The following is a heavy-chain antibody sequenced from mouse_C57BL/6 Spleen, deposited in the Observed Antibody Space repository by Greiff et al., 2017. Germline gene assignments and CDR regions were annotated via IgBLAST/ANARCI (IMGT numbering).Heavy chain of an antibody. CDR2: ISGGGGNT. CDR1: GFTFSSYT. J-gene: IGHJ2*01. CDR3: ARPYYGYHYLDY. D-gene: IGHD2-2*01. Sequence: EVMLVESGGGLVKPGGSLKLSCAASGFTFSSYTMSWVRQTPEKRLEWVATISGGGGNTYYPDSVKGRFTISRDNAKNTLYLQMSSLRSEDTALYYCARPYYGYHYLDYWGQGTTLTVSS. V-gene: IGHV5-9*01.